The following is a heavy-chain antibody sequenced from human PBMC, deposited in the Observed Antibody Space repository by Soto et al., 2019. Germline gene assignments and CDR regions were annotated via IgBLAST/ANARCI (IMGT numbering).Heavy chain of an antibody. Sequence: SVKVSCKASGYTFTSSAVQWVRQARGQRLEWIGWIVVGSGNTNYAQKFQERVTITRDMSTSTAYMELSSLRSEDTAVYYCAAGIAVAGTHYYYGMDVWGQGTTVTVSS. J-gene: IGHJ6*02. CDR2: IVVGSGNT. D-gene: IGHD6-19*01. CDR1: GYTFTSSA. CDR3: AAGIAVAGTHYYYGMDV. V-gene: IGHV1-58*01.